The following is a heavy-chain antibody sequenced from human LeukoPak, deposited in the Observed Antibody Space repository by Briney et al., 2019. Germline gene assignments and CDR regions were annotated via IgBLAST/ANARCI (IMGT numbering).Heavy chain of an antibody. Sequence: GASVKVSCKASGGTFSSYAISWVRQAPGQGLEWMGGIIPIFGTANYAQKFQGRVTITADKSTSTAYMELSSLRSEDTAVYYCARVGIAVADAFDIWGQGTMVTVSS. CDR3: ARVGIAVADAFDI. V-gene: IGHV1-69*06. CDR2: IIPIFGTA. J-gene: IGHJ3*02. CDR1: GGTFSSYA. D-gene: IGHD6-19*01.